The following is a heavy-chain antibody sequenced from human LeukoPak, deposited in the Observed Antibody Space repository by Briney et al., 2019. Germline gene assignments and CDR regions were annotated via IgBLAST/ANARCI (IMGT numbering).Heavy chain of an antibody. Sequence: ASVKVSCKASGYTFTSYYMHWVRHAPGQGLEWMGWINPNSGGTNYAQKFQGRVTMTRDTSISTAYMELSRLRSDDTAVYYCARLPYTMVRGVDDAFDIWGQGTMVTVSS. CDR3: ARLPYTMVRGVDDAFDI. CDR1: GYTFTSYY. D-gene: IGHD3-10*01. CDR2: INPNSGGT. J-gene: IGHJ3*02. V-gene: IGHV1-2*02.